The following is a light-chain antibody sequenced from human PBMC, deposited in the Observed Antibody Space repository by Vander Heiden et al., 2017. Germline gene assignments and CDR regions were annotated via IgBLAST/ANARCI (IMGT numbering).Light chain of an antibody. Sequence: QSVLTQPPSVAGAPGQRVTLSCHGSSPNIGAGYDIHWYQQLPGAAPNHLINGNSSRPSGVPDRFSGSKSGTSASLAITGVQAEDEADYYCQSYDSSLSGGVFGGGTKLTVL. CDR3: QSYDSSLSGGV. CDR1: SPNIGAGYD. J-gene: IGLJ3*02. V-gene: IGLV1-40*01. CDR2: GNS.